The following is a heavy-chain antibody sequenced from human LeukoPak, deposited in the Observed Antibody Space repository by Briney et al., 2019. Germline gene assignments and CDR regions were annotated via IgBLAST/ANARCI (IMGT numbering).Heavy chain of an antibody. Sequence: SETLSLTCSVSGGSISTYYWSWLRQPPGKGLEWIGYISHSGITNYNPSLKSRVTILLDTSKNQFSLKLTSVTAADTAVYYCARVGYSSGFDPWGQGTLSPSPQ. J-gene: IGHJ5*02. CDR2: ISHSGIT. D-gene: IGHD6-19*01. CDR3: ARVGYSSGFDP. CDR1: GGSISTYY. V-gene: IGHV4-59*01.